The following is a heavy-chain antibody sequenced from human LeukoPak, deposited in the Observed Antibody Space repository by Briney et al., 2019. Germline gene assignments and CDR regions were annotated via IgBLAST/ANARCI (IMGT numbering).Heavy chain of an antibody. D-gene: IGHD6-13*01. CDR2: IIPIFGTA. CDR3: ARGPEAYSSILGWFDP. J-gene: IGHJ5*02. CDR1: GGTFSSYA. V-gene: IGHV1-69*06. Sequence: GASVKVSCKASGGTFSSYAITWVRQAPGQGLEWMGGIIPIFGTANYAQKFQGRVTITADKSTSTAYMELSRLRSDDTAVYYCARGPEAYSSILGWFDPWGQGTLVTVSS.